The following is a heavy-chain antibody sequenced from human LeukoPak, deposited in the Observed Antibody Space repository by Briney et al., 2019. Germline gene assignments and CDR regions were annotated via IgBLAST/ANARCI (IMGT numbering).Heavy chain of an antibody. CDR3: ARSPLNWNYGVSYFDY. Sequence: SVKVSCKASGGTFISYAISWVRQAPGQGLEWMGGIIPIFGTANYAQKFQGRVTITADESTSTAYMELSSLRSEDTAVYYCARSPLNWNYGVSYFDYWGQGTLVTVSS. V-gene: IGHV1-69*13. CDR1: GGTFISYA. D-gene: IGHD1-7*01. CDR2: IIPIFGTA. J-gene: IGHJ4*02.